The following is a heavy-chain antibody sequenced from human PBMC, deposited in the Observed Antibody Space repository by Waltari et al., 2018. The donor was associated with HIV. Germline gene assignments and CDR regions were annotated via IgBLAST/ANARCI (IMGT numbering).Heavy chain of an antibody. CDR3: TRRTPSGTYGMDF. D-gene: IGHD1-26*01. V-gene: IGHV3-21*01. CDR1: GFTFSDSS. Sequence: EVQLVESGGGLVKPGGSLRLSCAASGFTFSDSSMNWVRQAPGKGLEWVSSISKNSDYIYYAASVKGRFTISRDNAKKSVYLQMNSLRVEDTAVFYCTRRTPSGTYGMDFWGQGTTVTVSS. J-gene: IGHJ6*02. CDR2: ISKNSDYI.